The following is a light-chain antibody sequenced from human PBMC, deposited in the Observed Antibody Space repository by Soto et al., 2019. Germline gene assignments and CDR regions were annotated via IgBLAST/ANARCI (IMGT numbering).Light chain of an antibody. CDR3: SSYTTSSTYV. Sequence: QSVLTQPASVSGSPGQSITISCTGTSTDVGAYNYVSWYQQHPGKAPKLMIFEVSNRPSGVSNRFSGSKSANTASLTISGLQAEDEAEYYCSSYTTSSTYVFGTGTKLTVL. J-gene: IGLJ1*01. V-gene: IGLV2-14*01. CDR1: STDVGAYNY. CDR2: EVS.